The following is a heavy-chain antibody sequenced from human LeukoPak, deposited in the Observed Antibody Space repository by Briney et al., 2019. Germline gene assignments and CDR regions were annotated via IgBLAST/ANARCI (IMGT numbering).Heavy chain of an antibody. J-gene: IGHJ4*02. D-gene: IGHD1-26*01. CDR1: GFPFSSHA. CDR2: ISNHGNNI. CDR3: AKMGAPIDY. Sequence: GGSLRLSCAAPGFPFSSHAMHWVRQAPAKGLEWVAVISNHGNNIDYVDSVKGRFTISRDNSKNTLFLQMKSLRPDDTAVYYCAKMGAPIDYWGQGTLVTVSS. V-gene: IGHV3-30*18.